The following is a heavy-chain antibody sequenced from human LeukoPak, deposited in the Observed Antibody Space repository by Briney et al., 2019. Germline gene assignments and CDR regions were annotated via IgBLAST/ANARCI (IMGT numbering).Heavy chain of an antibody. D-gene: IGHD3-9*01. Sequence: SETLSLTCTVSGGSISSYYWSWIRQPPGKGLEWIGYIYTSGSTNYNPSLESRVTISVDTSKNQFSLMLSSVTAADTAVYYCARRLMGQGNILTGYPYYYMDVWGKGTTVTVSS. CDR2: IYTSGST. CDR3: ARRLMGQGNILTGYPYYYMDV. CDR1: GGSISSYY. V-gene: IGHV4-4*09. J-gene: IGHJ6*03.